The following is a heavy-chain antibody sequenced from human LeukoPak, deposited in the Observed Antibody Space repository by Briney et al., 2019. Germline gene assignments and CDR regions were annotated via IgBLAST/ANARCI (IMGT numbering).Heavy chain of an antibody. CDR3: ARTSNGNYRY. D-gene: IGHD1-7*01. CDR1: GDSISSGGYY. CDR2: IFYSGTT. Sequence: NPSQTLSLTCSVSGDSISSGGYYWSWIRQPPGKGLEWIGNIFYSGTTDYNPSLKSRVTISIDRSKNQFSLMLTSLTAADTAVYYCARTSNGNYRYWGQGTLVTVSS. V-gene: IGHV4-30-2*01. J-gene: IGHJ4*02.